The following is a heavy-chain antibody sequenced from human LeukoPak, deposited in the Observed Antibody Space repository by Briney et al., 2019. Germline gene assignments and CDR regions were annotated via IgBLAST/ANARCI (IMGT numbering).Heavy chain of an antibody. Sequence: GGSLRLSCAASGFSLTSYEMNWVRQTPGRGLEWVSHFSSGGNAEYYADSVRGRFSMSRDNAKNSLYLEMNSLRAEDTAVYYCARDTVNGPFVISLDYWGQGALVTVSS. J-gene: IGHJ4*02. CDR2: FSSGGNAE. CDR3: ARDTVNGPFVISLDY. V-gene: IGHV3-48*03. CDR1: GFSLTSYE. D-gene: IGHD2-8*01.